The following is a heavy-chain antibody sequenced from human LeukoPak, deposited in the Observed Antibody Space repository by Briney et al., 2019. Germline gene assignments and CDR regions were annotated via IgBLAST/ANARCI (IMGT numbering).Heavy chain of an antibody. J-gene: IGHJ6*03. CDR1: GGSTSSSSYY. Sequence: SETLSLTCTVSGGSTSSSSYYWGWIRQPPGKGLEWIGSIYYSGSTYYNPSLKSRVTISVDTSKNQFSLKLSSVTAADTAVYYCARGPGGYSYGLNYYYYMDVWGKGTTVTVSS. D-gene: IGHD5-18*01. V-gene: IGHV4-39*07. CDR3: ARGPGGYSYGLNYYYYMDV. CDR2: IYYSGST.